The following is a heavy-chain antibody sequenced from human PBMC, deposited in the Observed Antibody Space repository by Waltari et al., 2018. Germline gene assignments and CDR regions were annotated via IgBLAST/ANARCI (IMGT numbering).Heavy chain of an antibody. Sequence: QVQLQESGPGLVRPSQTLSLTCTVSGGSISRGSYYWRWIRQHPGKGLEWVGYSHHSGGTLYHPSLGSRVSIGVDTSKNQFSLKVSSVTAADTAVYYCAREMNPRAPYFDLWGQGALVTVSS. J-gene: IGHJ4*02. CDR3: AREMNPRAPYFDL. V-gene: IGHV4-31*03. CDR2: SHHSGGT. CDR1: GGSISRGSYY.